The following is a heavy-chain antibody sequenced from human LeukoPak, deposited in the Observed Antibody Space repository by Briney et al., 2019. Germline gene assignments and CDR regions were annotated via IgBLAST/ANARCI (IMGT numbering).Heavy chain of an antibody. Sequence: GGSLRLSCAASGFTVSSNYMSWVRQAPGKGLEWVSAVSGSRSSTYYADSVKGRFTISRASSKNTLYLQMSSLRAEDTAVYYCAKSGGPRSPYYYSGMDVWGRGTTVTVSS. CDR3: AKSGGPRSPYYYSGMDV. D-gene: IGHD3-10*01. V-gene: IGHV3-23*01. CDR1: GFTVSSNY. J-gene: IGHJ6*02. CDR2: VSGSRSST.